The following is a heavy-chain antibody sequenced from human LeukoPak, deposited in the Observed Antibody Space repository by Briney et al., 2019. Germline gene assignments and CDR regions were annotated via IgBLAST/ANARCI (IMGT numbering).Heavy chain of an antibody. CDR3: ATGPGYSSSWPPSRSQPPFDY. J-gene: IGHJ4*02. CDR1: GYTFTSYG. D-gene: IGHD6-13*01. CDR2: ISAYNGNT. V-gene: IGHV1-18*01. Sequence: GASVKVSCKASGYTFTSYGISWVRQAPGQGLEWMGLISAYNGNTNYAQKLQGRVTMTTDTSTSTAYMELRSLRSDDTAVYYCATGPGYSSSWPPSRSQPPFDYWGQGTLVTVSS.